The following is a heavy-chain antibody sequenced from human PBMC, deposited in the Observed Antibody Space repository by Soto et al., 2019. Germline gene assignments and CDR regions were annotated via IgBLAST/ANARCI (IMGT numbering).Heavy chain of an antibody. CDR1: GFTFSSYS. CDR2: ISSSSTI. V-gene: IGHV3-48*01. CDR3: ARAMYGYCSGGSCFQHAFDI. Sequence: GGSLRLSCAASGFTFSSYSMNWVRQAPGKGLEWVSYISSSSTIYYADSVKGRFTISRDNAKNSLYLQMNSLRAEDTAVYYCARAMYGYCSGGSCFQHAFDIWGQGTMVTVSS. D-gene: IGHD2-15*01. J-gene: IGHJ3*02.